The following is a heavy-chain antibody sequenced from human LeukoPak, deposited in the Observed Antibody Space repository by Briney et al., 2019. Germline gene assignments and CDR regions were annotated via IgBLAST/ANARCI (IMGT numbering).Heavy chain of an antibody. CDR2: ISSSSSYI. CDR1: GFTFSSYS. V-gene: IGHV3-21*01. Sequence: KPGGSLRLSCAASGFTFSSYSMNWVRQAPGKGLEWVSSISSSSSYIYYADSVKGRFTISRDNAKNSLYLQMNSLRAEDTAVYYCARDTGYDSSGYTPSGSAPDYWGQGTLVTVSS. CDR3: ARDTGYDSSGYTPSGSAPDY. J-gene: IGHJ4*02. D-gene: IGHD3-22*01.